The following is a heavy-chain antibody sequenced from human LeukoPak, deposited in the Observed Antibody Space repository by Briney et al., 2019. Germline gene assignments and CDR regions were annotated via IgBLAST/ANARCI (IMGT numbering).Heavy chain of an antibody. CDR3: ARGLRGRYSSSWHFDY. V-gene: IGHV6-1*01. Sequence: SQTLSLTCAISGDTVSSYSFAWNWIRQSPSRGLEWLGRTYYRSKWYNDYAVSMKSRVTFNSDTSKNQFSLQLSSVTPEDTAVYYCARGLRGRYSSSWHFDYWGQGTLVTVSS. CDR2: TYYRSKWYN. D-gene: IGHD6-13*01. J-gene: IGHJ4*02. CDR1: GDTVSSYSFA.